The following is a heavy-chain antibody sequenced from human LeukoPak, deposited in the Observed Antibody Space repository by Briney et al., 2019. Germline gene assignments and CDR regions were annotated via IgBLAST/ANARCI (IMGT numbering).Heavy chain of an antibody. CDR2: ISDIGSI. V-gene: IGHV4-59*01. CDR1: GGSISSYY. D-gene: IGHD3-3*01. Sequence: SETLSLTCTVSGGSISSYYWSWIRQPPGKGLEWIAYISDIGSINYNPSLKSRVTISVDTSKNQFSLKLSSVTAADTAVYYCARTYYDFWSGSEAAFDIWGQGTMVTVSS. CDR3: ARTYYDFWSGSEAAFDI. J-gene: IGHJ3*02.